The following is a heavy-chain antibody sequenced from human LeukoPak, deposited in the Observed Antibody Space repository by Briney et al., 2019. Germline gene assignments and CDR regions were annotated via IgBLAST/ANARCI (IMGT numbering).Heavy chain of an antibody. V-gene: IGHV3-21*01. Sequence: GGSLRLSCAVSGFTFSSYTMKWVRQAPGKGLGWVSSISSSSSYIYYADSVKGRFTISRDNAKNTPYLQMNSLRAEDTAVHYCARADLYCSSSGCARRAFDIWGQGTMVTVSS. CDR2: ISSSSSYI. CDR1: GFTFSSYT. J-gene: IGHJ3*02. CDR3: ARADLYCSSSGCARRAFDI. D-gene: IGHD3-22*01.